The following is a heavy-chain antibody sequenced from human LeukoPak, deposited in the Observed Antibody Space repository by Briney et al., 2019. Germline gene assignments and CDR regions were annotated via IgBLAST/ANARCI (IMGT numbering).Heavy chain of an antibody. V-gene: IGHV4-30-2*01. CDR3: ARSSVAAAGYFDY. CDR1: GGSNSSGGYS. CDR2: IYHSGST. D-gene: IGHD6-13*01. Sequence: SQTLSLTCAVSGGSNSSGGYSWSWIRQPPGKGLEWIGYIYHSGSTYYNPSLKSRVTISVDRSKNQFSLKLSSVTAADTAVYYCARSSVAAAGYFDYWGQGTLVTVSS. J-gene: IGHJ4*02.